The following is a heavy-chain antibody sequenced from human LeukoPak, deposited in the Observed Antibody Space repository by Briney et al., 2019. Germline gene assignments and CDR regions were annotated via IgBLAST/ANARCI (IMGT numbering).Heavy chain of an antibody. Sequence: ASVKVSCKGSGGTFSSYAISWVRQAPGQGLEWMGGIIPILGTANYAQKFQGRVTITTDESTSTAYMELSSLRSEDTAVYYCAGKRTYSSSPAGYYYYYYYMDVWGKGTTVTVSS. CDR2: IIPILGTA. D-gene: IGHD6-6*01. J-gene: IGHJ6*03. CDR1: GGTFSSYA. CDR3: AGKRTYSSSPAGYYYYYYYMDV. V-gene: IGHV1-69*05.